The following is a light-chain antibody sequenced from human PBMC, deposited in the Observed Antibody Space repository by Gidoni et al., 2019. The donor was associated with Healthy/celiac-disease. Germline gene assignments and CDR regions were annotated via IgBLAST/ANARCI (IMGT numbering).Light chain of an antibody. CDR3: QQFNNYPFIT. CDR1: QGISSA. J-gene: IGKJ5*01. Sequence: AIQLTQSPSSLYASVGDRVTITCRASQGISSALAWYQQKPGKAPKLLIYDASSLESGVPSRFSGSGSGTDFTLTISSLQPEDFATYYCQQFNNYPFITFGQXTRLEIK. CDR2: DAS. V-gene: IGKV1D-13*01.